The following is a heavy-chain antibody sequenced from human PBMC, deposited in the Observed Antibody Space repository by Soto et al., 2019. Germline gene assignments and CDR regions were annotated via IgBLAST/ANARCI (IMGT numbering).Heavy chain of an antibody. CDR3: ARGSGVHYRDYGDYVYAEGAFDI. Sequence: GGSLRLSCAASGFTFSSYSMNWVRQAPGKGLEWVSYISSSSSTIYYADSVKGRFTSSRDNAKISLYLQMNSLRAEDAAVYYCARGSGVHYRDYGDYVYAEGAFDIWGQGTMVTVSS. D-gene: IGHD4-17*01. CDR1: GFTFSSYS. V-gene: IGHV3-48*01. CDR2: ISSSSSTI. J-gene: IGHJ3*02.